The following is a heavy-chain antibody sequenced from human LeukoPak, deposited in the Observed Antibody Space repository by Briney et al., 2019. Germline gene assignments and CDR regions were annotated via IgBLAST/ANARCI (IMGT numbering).Heavy chain of an antibody. CDR2: IYYSGST. J-gene: IGHJ4*02. D-gene: IGHD2-15*01. CDR3: ASTDCSGGNCYSYY. Sequence: SETLSLTYTVSGGSISSYYRRWIRQPPGKGLEWIGYIYYSGSTNYNPSLKSRVTISVDTSKSQFSLKLSSVTAADTAVYYCASTDCSGGNCYSYYWGQGTLVTVSS. V-gene: IGHV4-59*01. CDR1: GGSISSYY.